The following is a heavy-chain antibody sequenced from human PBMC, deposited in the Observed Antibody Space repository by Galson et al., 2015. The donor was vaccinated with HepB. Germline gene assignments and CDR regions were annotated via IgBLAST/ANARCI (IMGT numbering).Heavy chain of an antibody. CDR3: AREGFCTGSGCYTLGY. V-gene: IGHV1-18*01. CDR1: GYTFTSYG. CDR2: ISAYNGNT. Sequence: VSCKASGYTFTSYGMTWVRQAPGQGLEWMGWISAYNGNTKFAQKFQGRVTMTTDTSTSTAYMGLRSLRSDDTAVYYCAREGFCTGSGCYTLGYWGQGTLVTVSS. J-gene: IGHJ4*02. D-gene: IGHD2-2*02.